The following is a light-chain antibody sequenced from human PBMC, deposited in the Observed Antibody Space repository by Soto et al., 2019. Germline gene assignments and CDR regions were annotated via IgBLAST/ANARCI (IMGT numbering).Light chain of an antibody. Sequence: QSALTQPPSASGSPGQSVTISCTGTSSDVGGYNYVSWYQQHPGKAPKLMIYAVSERPSGVPDRFSGSKSGTTASLTVSVFQAEDEADYYCSSYAGNNNLVFGGGTKMTVL. CDR2: AVS. V-gene: IGLV2-8*01. CDR3: SSYAGNNNLV. J-gene: IGLJ2*01. CDR1: SSDVGGYNY.